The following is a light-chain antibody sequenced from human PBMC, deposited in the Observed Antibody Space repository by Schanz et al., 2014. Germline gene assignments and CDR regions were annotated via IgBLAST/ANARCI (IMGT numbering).Light chain of an antibody. CDR3: SSYTTNIPRV. CDR2: DVN. Sequence: QSALTQPASVSGSLGQSLTISCTGSSSDVGTYNYVSWYQQYPGKAPKLIIYDVNNRPSGVSYRFSGSKSGNTASLTISGLQDEDEADYYCSSYTTNIPRVFGGGTKVTVL. J-gene: IGLJ3*02. V-gene: IGLV2-14*01. CDR1: SSDVGTYNY.